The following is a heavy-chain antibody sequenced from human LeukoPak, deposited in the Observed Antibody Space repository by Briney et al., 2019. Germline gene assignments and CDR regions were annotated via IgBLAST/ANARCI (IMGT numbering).Heavy chain of an antibody. J-gene: IGHJ3*02. Sequence: PGGSLRLSCAASGFTFKTYWMHWVRQAPGKGLVWVSHSNSDGSSTSYADSVRGRFTISRDSAKNTLYLQMNSLRAEDTAVYYCARDLKGPVNDVFDMWGQGTMVTVSS. D-gene: IGHD4-23*01. CDR2: SNSDGSST. CDR1: GFTFKTYW. V-gene: IGHV3-74*01. CDR3: ARDLKGPVNDVFDM.